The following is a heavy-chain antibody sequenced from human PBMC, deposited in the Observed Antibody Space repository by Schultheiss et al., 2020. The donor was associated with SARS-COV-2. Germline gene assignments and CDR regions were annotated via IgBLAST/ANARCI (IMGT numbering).Heavy chain of an antibody. Sequence: GSLRLSCTVSGGSISSYYWSWIRQPPGKGLEWIGSIYTSGSTNYNPSLKSRVTMSVDTSKNQFSLKLSSVTAADTAVYYCARRGYSYGYAATFDYWGQGTLVTVSS. CDR2: IYTSGST. J-gene: IGHJ4*02. D-gene: IGHD5-18*01. CDR3: ARRGYSYGYAATFDY. V-gene: IGHV4-4*07. CDR1: GGSISSYY.